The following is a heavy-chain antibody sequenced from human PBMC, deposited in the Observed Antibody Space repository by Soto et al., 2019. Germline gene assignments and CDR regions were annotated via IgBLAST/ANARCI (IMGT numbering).Heavy chain of an antibody. CDR2: ISGSGGST. V-gene: IGHV3-23*01. J-gene: IGHJ4*02. CDR1: GFTFSSYA. CDR3: AKDQRVAGHTSFCEYFDY. Sequence: EVQLLESGGGLVQPGGSLRLSCAASGFTFSSYAMSWVRQAPGKGLEWVSAISGSGGSTYYADSVKGRFTISRDNSKNTLYMQMNSLRAEDTAVYYCAKDQRVAGHTSFCEYFDYWGQGTLVTVSS. D-gene: IGHD6-19*01.